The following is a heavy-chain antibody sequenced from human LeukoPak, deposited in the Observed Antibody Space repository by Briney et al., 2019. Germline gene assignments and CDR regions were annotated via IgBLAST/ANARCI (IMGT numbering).Heavy chain of an antibody. Sequence: GASVTVSCTASGYSFTTYYMHWVRQAPGQGLGWMGIINPSGGGTRYAQKFQGRVTMTRDTSTSTVYMELSSLRSEDTDVYYCARVIGEHYYFDYWGQGTLVTVSS. CDR2: INPSGGGT. CDR1: GYSFTTYY. CDR3: ARVIGEHYYFDY. V-gene: IGHV1-46*01. J-gene: IGHJ4*02. D-gene: IGHD2-21*01.